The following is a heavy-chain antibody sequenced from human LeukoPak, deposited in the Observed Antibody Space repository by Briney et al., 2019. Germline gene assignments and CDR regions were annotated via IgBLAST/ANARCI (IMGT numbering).Heavy chain of an antibody. V-gene: IGHV4-30-2*01. CDR2: IYHSGST. D-gene: IGHD3-3*01. J-gene: IGHJ5*02. CDR1: GGSISSGGYY. Sequence: SETLSLTCTVSGGSISSGGYYWSWIRQPPGKGLEWIGYIYHSGSTYYNPSLKSRVTIPVDRSKNQFSLKLSSVTAADTAVYYCAREFIQDYDFWSPDPWGQGTLVTVSS. CDR3: AREFIQDYDFWSPDP.